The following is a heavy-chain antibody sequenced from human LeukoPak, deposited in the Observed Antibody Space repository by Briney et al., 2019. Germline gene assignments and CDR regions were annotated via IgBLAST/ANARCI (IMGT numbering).Heavy chain of an antibody. V-gene: IGHV1-69*05. Sequence: SVKVSCKASGGTLSSYAISWVRQAPGQGLEWMGRIIPIFGTANYAQKFQGRVTITTDESTSTAYMELSSLRSEDTAVYYCASYKCSGGSCYLDYWGQGTLVTVSS. CDR3: ASYKCSGGSCYLDY. J-gene: IGHJ4*02. CDR1: GGTLSSYA. CDR2: IIPIFGTA. D-gene: IGHD2-15*01.